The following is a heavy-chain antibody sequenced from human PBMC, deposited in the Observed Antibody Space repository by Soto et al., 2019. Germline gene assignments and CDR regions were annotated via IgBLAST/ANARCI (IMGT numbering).Heavy chain of an antibody. D-gene: IGHD4-17*01. CDR3: ATWVDYGDFEGFDF. CDR1: GYSFADYK. V-gene: IGHV1-2*04. J-gene: IGHJ4*02. Sequence: ASVKVSCKTSGYSFADYKLHWVRQAPGQGLEWMGWVDPNGGGSNSAQKFQGSVTMTWDTSITTAYLDLTRLTTNDTATYFCATWVDYGDFEGFDFWGQGTLVTVSS. CDR2: VDPNGGGS.